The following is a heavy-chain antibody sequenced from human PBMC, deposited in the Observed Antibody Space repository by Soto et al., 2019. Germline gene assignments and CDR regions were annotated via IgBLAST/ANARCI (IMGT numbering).Heavy chain of an antibody. CDR2: VKPDENEK. CDR1: GFIFGNHC. J-gene: IGHJ4*02. Sequence: PGGSLRLSCAASGFIFGNHCMAWVRQAPGKGLEWVANVKPDENEKYYVDSVEGRFTISRDNGERSVFLQMNSLRADDTAVYYCARDVGGGHFDYWGQGALVTVSS. CDR3: ARDVGGGHFDY. V-gene: IGHV3-7*01. D-gene: IGHD3-3*01.